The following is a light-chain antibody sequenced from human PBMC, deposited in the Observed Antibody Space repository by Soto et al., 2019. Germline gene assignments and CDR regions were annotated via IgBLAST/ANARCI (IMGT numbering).Light chain of an antibody. Sequence: EIVLTQSPGTLALSPGERATLSCRASQSVNNNYLTWYQQKRGQAPRLLIHGASSKATGIPDRFSGSGSATDFTLTISRLQPEDFAVYYCQHYGSSPFTFGPGTKVGIK. CDR1: QSVNNNY. V-gene: IGKV3-20*01. J-gene: IGKJ3*01. CDR2: GAS. CDR3: QHYGSSPFT.